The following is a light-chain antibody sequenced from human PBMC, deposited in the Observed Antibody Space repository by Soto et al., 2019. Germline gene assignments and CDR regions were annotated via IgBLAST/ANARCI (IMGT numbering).Light chain of an antibody. Sequence: LLTQSPGTLSLSPGDSATLSCRASQSVSNNYLAWYQQKPGQAPRLLIYGASNRATGIQDRFSGSGSGTEFTLTIRRLEPEDFAVYYCKQYGSSGTCGQGTKVDIK. V-gene: IGKV3-20*01. CDR3: KQYGSSGT. CDR1: QSVSNNY. J-gene: IGKJ1*01. CDR2: GAS.